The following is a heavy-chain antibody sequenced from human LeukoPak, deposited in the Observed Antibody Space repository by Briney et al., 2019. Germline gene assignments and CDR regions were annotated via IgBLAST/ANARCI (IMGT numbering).Heavy chain of an antibody. CDR1: GFTVSSNY. D-gene: IGHD2-8*01. J-gene: IGHJ5*02. V-gene: IGHV3-23*01. Sequence: PGGSLRLSCAASGFTVSSNYMSWVRQAPGKGLEWVSAISGSGGSTYYADSVKGRFTISRDNSKNTLYLQMNSLRAEDTAVYYCAKDLKAGRTNWFDPWGQGTLVTVSS. CDR3: AKDLKAGRTNWFDP. CDR2: ISGSGGST.